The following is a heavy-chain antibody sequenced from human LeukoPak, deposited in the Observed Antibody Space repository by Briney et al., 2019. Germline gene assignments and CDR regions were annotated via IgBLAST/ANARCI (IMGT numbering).Heavy chain of an antibody. Sequence: ASVKVSCKASGYTFTGYYMHWVRQAPGQGLEWMGWISAYNGNTNYAQKLQGRVTMTRDTSTSTAYMELRSLRSDDTAVYYCARDSATVVTPPLPFLDYWGQGTLVTVSS. CDR1: GYTFTGYY. CDR2: ISAYNGNT. D-gene: IGHD4-23*01. CDR3: ARDSATVVTPPLPFLDY. J-gene: IGHJ4*02. V-gene: IGHV1-18*04.